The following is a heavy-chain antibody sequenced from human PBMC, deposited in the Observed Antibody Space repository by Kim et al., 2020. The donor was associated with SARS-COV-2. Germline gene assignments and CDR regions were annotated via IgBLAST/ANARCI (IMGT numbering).Heavy chain of an antibody. D-gene: IGHD3-22*01. Sequence: LKRRVTISVETSKNQFSLKLSSVTAADTAVYYCARVKDYYDSSGYSFDYWGQGTLVTVSS. CDR3: ARVKDYYDSSGYSFDY. V-gene: IGHV4-59*01. J-gene: IGHJ4*02.